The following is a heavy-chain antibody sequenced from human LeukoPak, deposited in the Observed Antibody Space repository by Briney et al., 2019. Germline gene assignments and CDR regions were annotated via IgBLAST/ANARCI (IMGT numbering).Heavy chain of an antibody. V-gene: IGHV1-69*05. D-gene: IGHD3-22*01. CDR2: IIPIFGTA. CDR3: ARENYYDSSGYFDY. J-gene: IGHJ4*02. Sequence: ASVKVSCKASGGTFSSYAISWVRQAPGQGLEWMGRIIPIFGTANYAQKFQGRVTITTDESTSTAYMELSSLRSEDTAVYYCARENYYDSSGYFDYRGQGTLVTVSS. CDR1: GGTFSSYA.